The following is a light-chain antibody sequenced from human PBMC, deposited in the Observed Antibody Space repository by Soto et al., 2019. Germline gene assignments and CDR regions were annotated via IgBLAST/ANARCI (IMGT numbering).Light chain of an antibody. Sequence: QSVLTQPPSASGTPGQRVTISCSGSSSNIGSSTVNWYQQLPGTAPKLLIYSNNQRPSGVPDRLSGSKSGTSASLAISGLQSEEEADYYCEEWDDSRNGYVIGTGTEVTVL. CDR3: EEWDDSRNGYV. CDR2: SNN. V-gene: IGLV1-44*01. CDR1: SSNIGSST. J-gene: IGLJ1*01.